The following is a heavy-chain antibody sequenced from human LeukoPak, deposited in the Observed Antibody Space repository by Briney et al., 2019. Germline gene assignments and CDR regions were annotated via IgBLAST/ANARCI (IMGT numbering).Heavy chain of an antibody. CDR3: ARHGDREIDY. CDR2: IYYSGST. J-gene: IGHJ4*02. D-gene: IGHD2-21*02. Sequence: PSETLSLTCTVSGGSISSYYWSWIRQPPGKGLEWIGYIYYSGSTNYDPSLKSRVTISVDTSKNQFSLKLSSVTAADTAVYYCARHGDREIDYWGQGTLVTVSS. CDR1: GGSISSYY. V-gene: IGHV4-59*08.